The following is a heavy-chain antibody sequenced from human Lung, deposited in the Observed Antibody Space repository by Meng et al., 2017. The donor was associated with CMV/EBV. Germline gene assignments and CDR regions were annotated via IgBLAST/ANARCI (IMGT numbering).Heavy chain of an antibody. CDR1: GFTFNTYA. Sequence: GESLKISCAASGFTFNTYAMHWVRQAPGQGLAWVAVISFDGSNQYYADSVKGRFTISRDNSANTLYLHMNRLRAEDTAVYYCARVAGTYYSSPIDYWRQGTLVTVSS. J-gene: IGHJ4*02. CDR3: ARVAGTYYSSPIDY. D-gene: IGHD1-26*01. CDR2: ISFDGSNQ. V-gene: IGHV3-30*04.